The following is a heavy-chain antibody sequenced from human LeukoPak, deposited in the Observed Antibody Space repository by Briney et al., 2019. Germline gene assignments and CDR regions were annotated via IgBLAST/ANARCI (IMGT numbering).Heavy chain of an antibody. J-gene: IGHJ4*02. CDR2: IYTSGTT. V-gene: IGHV4-4*07. CDR3: ARGGTKAAATFDY. Sequence: KPSETLSLTCTVSGGSVSGYYWTWIRQPAGKGLECIGHIYTSGTTNFNPSLKSRVTMSVDTSKNQFSLKLDSVTAADTAVYYCARGGTKAAATFDYWGQGTLVTV. D-gene: IGHD2-15*01. CDR1: GGSVSGYY.